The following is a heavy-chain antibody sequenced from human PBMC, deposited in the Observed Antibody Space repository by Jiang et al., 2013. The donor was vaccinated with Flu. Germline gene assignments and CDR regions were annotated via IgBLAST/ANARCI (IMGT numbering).Heavy chain of an antibody. J-gene: IGHJ4*02. Sequence: SQTLSLTCAISGDSVSRKSAAWNWIRQTPSRGLEWLGRLYYRSKWYTDYTISVQGRITINPDTSKNQFSLQLNSVTPEDTAVYYCARGQGSNDWSGPDYYFDSWGQGTLVTVSS. D-gene: IGHD3-9*01. V-gene: IGHV6-1*01. CDR3: ARGQGSNDWSGPDYYFDS. CDR2: LYYRSKWYT. CDR1: GDSVSRKSAA.